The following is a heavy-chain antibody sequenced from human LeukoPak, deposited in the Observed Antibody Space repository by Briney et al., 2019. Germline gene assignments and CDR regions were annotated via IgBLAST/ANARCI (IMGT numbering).Heavy chain of an antibody. CDR2: IRTKPNSYAT. CDR3: TRAITIFGVVPKFDF. J-gene: IGHJ4*02. V-gene: IGHV3-73*01. Sequence: QSGGSLRLSCTASGFTFSASAMHWVRQDSGKGLERVGRIRTKPNSYATAYAASVKGRFTISRDDSKNTAYLQMNSLKTEDTAVYYCTRAITIFGVVPKFDFWGQGTLVTVSS. D-gene: IGHD3-3*01. CDR1: GFTFSASA.